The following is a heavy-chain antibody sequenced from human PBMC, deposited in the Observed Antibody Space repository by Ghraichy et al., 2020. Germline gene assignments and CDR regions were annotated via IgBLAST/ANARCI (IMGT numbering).Heavy chain of an antibody. CDR2: IYYSGST. D-gene: IGHD2-2*02. V-gene: IGHV4-59*01. J-gene: IGHJ6*02. Sequence: SQTLSLTCTVSGGSISSYYWSWIRQPPGKGLEWIGYIYYSGSTNYNPSLKSRVTISVDTSKNQFSLKLSSVTAADTAVYYCARLLYDYYYYGMDVWGQGTTVTVSS. CDR3: ARLLYDYYYYGMDV. CDR1: GGSISSYY.